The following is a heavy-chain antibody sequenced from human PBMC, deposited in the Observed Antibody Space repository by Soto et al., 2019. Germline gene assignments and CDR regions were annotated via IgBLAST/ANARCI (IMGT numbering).Heavy chain of an antibody. CDR1: NDSLSSHF. CDR3: AGASSRVSSVVEAF. Sequence: ASVKVSCKASNDSLSSHFIHWVRQAPGEGLECMGIINPGANSASYSKEFQGRLTLTSXXXXRXXXMXLXXLRXDXTAVYYCAGASSRVSSVVEAFWGQGSLVTGS. J-gene: IGHJ4*02. V-gene: IGHV1-46*01. D-gene: IGHD3-10*01. CDR2: INPGANSA.